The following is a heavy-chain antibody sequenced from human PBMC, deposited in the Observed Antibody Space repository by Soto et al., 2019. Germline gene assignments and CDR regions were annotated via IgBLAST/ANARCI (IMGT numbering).Heavy chain of an antibody. Sequence: EVQLLGSGGGSVQPGGSLRLSCAASGFTFSNYGMTWVRQAPGKGLEWLSATSDGSTFYRESVKGRFTMSRDDSRNMLFLHMISLRAEDTATYYCARLVPVTWFGDYWGQGILVSVSS. CDR3: ARLVPVTWFGDY. CDR2: TSDGST. J-gene: IGHJ4*02. V-gene: IGHV3-23*01. CDR1: GFTFSNYG. D-gene: IGHD3-16*01.